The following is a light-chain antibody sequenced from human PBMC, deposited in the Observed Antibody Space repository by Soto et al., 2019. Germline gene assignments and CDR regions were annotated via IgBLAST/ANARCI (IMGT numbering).Light chain of an antibody. V-gene: IGKV1-39*01. CDR3: QQSYNTTWT. CDR2: TTS. J-gene: IGKJ1*01. CDR1: QGISTD. Sequence: DVQMTQSPSSLSSCVGDRVTITCLASQGISTDLNWYQQKPGKAPKLLIYTTSSLQSGVPSRFSGSGSETDFTLTISSLQPEDFATYSCQQSYNTTWTFGQGTKVDIK.